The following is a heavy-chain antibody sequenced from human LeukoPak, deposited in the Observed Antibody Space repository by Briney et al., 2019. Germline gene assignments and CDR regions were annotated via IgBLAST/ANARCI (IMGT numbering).Heavy chain of an antibody. CDR2: IYSSGSA. CDR3: ARHVRYASGWSTPES. Sequence: KPSETLSLTCTVSGDSIINHYWSWIRQPAGKGLEWIGRIYSSGSANYSPSLKSRVSMSIDTSNNHFSLNLTSVTAADTALYFCARHVRYASGWSTPESWGQGTLVTVSS. CDR1: GDSIINHY. J-gene: IGHJ5*02. V-gene: IGHV4-4*07. D-gene: IGHD6-19*01.